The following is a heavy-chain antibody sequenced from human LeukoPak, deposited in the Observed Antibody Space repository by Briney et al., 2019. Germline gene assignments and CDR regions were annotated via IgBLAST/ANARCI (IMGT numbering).Heavy chain of an antibody. V-gene: IGHV3-30-3*01. CDR3: ARDPPFEGDY. CDR1: GLTFSSYW. D-gene: IGHD3-9*01. CDR2: ISYDGSNK. J-gene: IGHJ4*02. Sequence: GGSLRLSCAASGLTFSSYWMHWVRQVPGKGLEWVAVISYDGSNKYYADSVKGRFTISRDNAKNSLYLQMNSLRAEDTAVYYCARDPPFEGDYWGQGTLVTVSS.